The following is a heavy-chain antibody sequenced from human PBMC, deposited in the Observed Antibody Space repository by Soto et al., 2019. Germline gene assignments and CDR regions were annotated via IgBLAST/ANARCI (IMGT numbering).Heavy chain of an antibody. J-gene: IGHJ6*02. Sequence: EVQLVESGGGLVQPGGSLRISCAASGFTFSSYWMSWVRQAPGKGLEWVANIKQDGSEKYYVDSVKGRFTISRDNAKNTLYLQVNSLRAEDSAVYYCGRWGYSRDHGMDGWGQGTTVTVSS. CDR3: GRWGYSRDHGMDG. CDR1: GFTFSSYW. V-gene: IGHV3-7*01. CDR2: IKQDGSEK. D-gene: IGHD1-26*01.